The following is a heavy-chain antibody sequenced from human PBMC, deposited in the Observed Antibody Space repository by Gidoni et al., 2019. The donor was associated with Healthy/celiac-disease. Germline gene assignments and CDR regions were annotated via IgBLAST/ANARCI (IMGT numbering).Heavy chain of an antibody. V-gene: IGHV1-2*02. D-gene: IGHD2-2*01. J-gene: IGHJ6*03. Sequence: QVQLVQSGAEVKKPGASVKVSCQASGYTFTGYYMHWVRQAPGQGLEWMGWINPNSGGTNYAQKFQGRVTMTRDTSISTAYMELSRLRSDDTAVYYCARVEYQLRVDYYYMDVWGKGTTVTVSS. CDR2: INPNSGGT. CDR3: ARVEYQLRVDYYYMDV. CDR1: GYTFTGYY.